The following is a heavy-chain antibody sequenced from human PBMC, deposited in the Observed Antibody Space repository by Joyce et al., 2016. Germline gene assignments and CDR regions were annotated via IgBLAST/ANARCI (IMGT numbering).Heavy chain of an antibody. CDR1: GGPIRSAHW. Sequence: QVQLQESGPGLVQPSGTLSLTCAVSGGPIRSAHWGSWVRQPPGKGLEWVGESYLGGSTTCNPSLKSRVTISVDKSKNQLSLKINSVTAADTAVYYCARNGAYSQDSWGQGTLVTVSS. D-gene: IGHD5-12*01. J-gene: IGHJ5*01. V-gene: IGHV4-4*02. CDR3: ARNGAYSQDS. CDR2: SYLGGST.